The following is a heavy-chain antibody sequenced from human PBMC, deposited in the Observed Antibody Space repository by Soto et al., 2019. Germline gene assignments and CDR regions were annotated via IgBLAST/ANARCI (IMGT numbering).Heavy chain of an antibody. CDR2: IWYDGSKR. Sequence: QVQLVESGGGVVQPGRSLRLSCAASGFSFNNYGMQWVRQAPGKGLEWVALIWYDGSKRYYAGSVKGRFTISRDNSKNTLDLQMNSLRVEDTSVYYCARVSDRPYWGQGTMVTVSS. V-gene: IGHV3-33*01. CDR1: GFSFNNYG. J-gene: IGHJ4*02. CDR3: ARVSDRPY.